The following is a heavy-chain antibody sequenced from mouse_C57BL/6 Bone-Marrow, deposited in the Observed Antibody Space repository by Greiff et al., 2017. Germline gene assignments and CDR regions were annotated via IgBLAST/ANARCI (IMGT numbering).Heavy chain of an antibody. D-gene: IGHD1-1*01. J-gene: IGHJ4*01. V-gene: IGHV5-4*03. CDR2: LSDGGSYT. Sequence: EVMLVESGGGLVKPGGSLKLSCAASGFTFSSYAMSWVRQTPEKRLEWVATLSDGGSYTYYPDNVQGRFTISRDNAKNNLYLQMSHLKSEDTAMYYCARGELRSYYYAMDYWGQGTSVTVSS. CDR3: ARGELRSYYYAMDY. CDR1: GFTFSSYA.